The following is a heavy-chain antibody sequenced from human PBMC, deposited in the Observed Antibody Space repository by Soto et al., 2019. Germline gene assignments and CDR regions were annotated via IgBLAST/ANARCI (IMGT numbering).Heavy chain of an antibody. CDR2: IYISGTT. Sequence: QVQLQESGPGLVKPSQTLSLTCTVSSGSISSGAYYWSWIRQHPGKGLVWLGYIYISGTTYYNPSLNSRITISVDTSKTQFSLKLSSVTAADTAVYYCSSAGSSGYYFDYWGQGTLVTVSS. CDR1: SGSISSGAYY. V-gene: IGHV4-31*03. D-gene: IGHD3-22*01. CDR3: SSAGSSGYYFDY. J-gene: IGHJ4*02.